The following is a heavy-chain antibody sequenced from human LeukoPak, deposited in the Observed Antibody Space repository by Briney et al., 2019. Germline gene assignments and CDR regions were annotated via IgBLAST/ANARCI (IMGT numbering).Heavy chain of an antibody. CDR1: GFTFSSYS. V-gene: IGHV3-48*02. CDR2: ISSSSSTI. Sequence: PGGSLRLSCAASGFTFSSYSMNWVRQAPGKGLEGASYISSSSSTIYYADSVKGRFTISRDNAKNSQYLQMNSLRDEDTAVYYCARGDCSGASCLLADYWGQGTLVTVSS. J-gene: IGHJ4*02. CDR3: ARGDCSGASCLLADY. D-gene: IGHD2-15*01.